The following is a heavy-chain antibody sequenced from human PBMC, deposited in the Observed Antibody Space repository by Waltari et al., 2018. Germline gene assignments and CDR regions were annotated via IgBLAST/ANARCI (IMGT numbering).Heavy chain of an antibody. J-gene: IGHJ2*01. CDR3: ARISSHGGYLYFDL. CDR2: IYYSGRT. V-gene: IGHV4-39*01. Sequence: QLQLQESGPGLVKPSETLSLTCTVSGGSISSSSYYWGWIRQPPGKGLEWIGSIYYSGRTYYNPSLKSRVTISVDTSKNQFSLKLSSVTAADTAVYYCARISSHGGYLYFDLWGRGTLVTVSS. CDR1: GGSISSSSYY. D-gene: IGHD6-13*01.